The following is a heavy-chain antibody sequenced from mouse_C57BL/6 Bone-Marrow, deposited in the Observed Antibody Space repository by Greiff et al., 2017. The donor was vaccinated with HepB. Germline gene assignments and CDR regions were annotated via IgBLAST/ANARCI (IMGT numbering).Heavy chain of an antibody. CDR1: GFTFSSYG. CDR3: ARTSGYYYGSSLDY. D-gene: IGHD1-1*01. J-gene: IGHJ2*01. Sequence: EVQLVESGGDLVKPGGSLKLSCAASGFTFSSYGMSWVRQTPDKRLEWVATISSGGSYTYYPDSVKGRFTISRDNAKNTLYLQMSSLKSEDTAMYYCARTSGYYYGSSLDYWGQGTTLTVSS. V-gene: IGHV5-6*01. CDR2: ISSGGSYT.